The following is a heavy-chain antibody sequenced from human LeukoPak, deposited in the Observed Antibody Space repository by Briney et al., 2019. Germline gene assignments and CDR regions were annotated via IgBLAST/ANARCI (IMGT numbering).Heavy chain of an antibody. CDR1: GYTFTSYD. CDR3: ARTSYYYYYMDV. CDR2: MNPNSGNT. J-gene: IGHJ6*03. V-gene: IGHV1-8*03. Sequence: ASVNVSCKASGYTFTSYDINWVRQATGQGLEWMGWMNPNSGNTGYAQKFQGRVTITRNTSISTAYMELSSLRSEDTAVYYCARTSYYYYYMDVWGKGTTVTVSS.